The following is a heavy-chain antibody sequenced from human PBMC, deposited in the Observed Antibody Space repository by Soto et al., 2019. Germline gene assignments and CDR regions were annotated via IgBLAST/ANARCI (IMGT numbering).Heavy chain of an antibody. Sequence: QVQLVESGGGVVQPGRSLRLSCAASGFTFSSYAMHWVRQAPGKGLEWVAVLSYDGGNKYYADSVKGRFTISRDNSKNTLNLQMNSLRAEDTAVYYCARGPNIYTAGGLAVTFGIWGQGTMVTVSS. D-gene: IGHD2-15*01. J-gene: IGHJ3*02. CDR3: ARGPNIYTAGGLAVTFGI. CDR1: GFTFSSYA. CDR2: LSYDGGNK. V-gene: IGHV3-30-3*01.